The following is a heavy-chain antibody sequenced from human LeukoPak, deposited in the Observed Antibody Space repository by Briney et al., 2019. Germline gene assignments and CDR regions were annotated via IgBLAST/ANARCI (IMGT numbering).Heavy chain of an antibody. CDR3: ARVFHTYSSGWYWFDP. V-gene: IGHV3-21*01. CDR1: GFTFSSYS. Sequence: PGGSLRLSCAASGFTFSSYSMNWVRQAPGKGLEWVSSISSSSSYIYYADSVKGRFTISRDNAKNSLYLQMNSLRAEDTAVYCCARVFHTYSSGWYWFDPWGQGTLVTVSS. CDR2: ISSSSSYI. D-gene: IGHD6-19*01. J-gene: IGHJ5*02.